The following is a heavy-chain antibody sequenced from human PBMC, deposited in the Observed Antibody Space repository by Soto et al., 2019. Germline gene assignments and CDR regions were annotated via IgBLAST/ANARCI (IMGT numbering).Heavy chain of an antibody. J-gene: IGHJ4*02. D-gene: IGHD1-26*01. CDR2: IYYSGST. CDR3: ARGLKMKGELPYFDY. Sequence: SETLSLTCTVSVGSISSGGYYWSWIHQHPGKGLEWIGYIYYSGSTYYNPSLKSRVTISVDTSKNQFSLKLSSVTAADTAVYYCARGLKMKGELPYFDYWGQGTLVTVSS. CDR1: VGSISSGGYY. V-gene: IGHV4-31*03.